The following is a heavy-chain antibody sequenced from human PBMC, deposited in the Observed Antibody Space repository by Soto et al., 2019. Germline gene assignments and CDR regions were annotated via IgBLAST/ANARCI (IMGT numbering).Heavy chain of an antibody. CDR2: ISAYNGNT. J-gene: IGHJ4*02. CDR3: ARGRSPNSPGLSPPNY. Sequence: ASVKVSCKASGYTFTSYGISWVRQAPGQGLEWMGWISAYNGNTNYAQKLQGRVTMTTDTSTSTAYMELRSLRSDDTAVYYCARGRSPNSPGLSPPNYCGQGTLVTVSS. V-gene: IGHV1-18*01. CDR1: GYTFTSYG. D-gene: IGHD2-8*01.